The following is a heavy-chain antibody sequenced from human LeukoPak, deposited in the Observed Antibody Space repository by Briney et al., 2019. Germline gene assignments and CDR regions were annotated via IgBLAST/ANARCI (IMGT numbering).Heavy chain of an antibody. Sequence: ASVKVSCKASGGTFSSYAISWVRQAPGQGLEWMGRIIPILGIANYAQKFQGRVTITADKSTSTAYMELSSLRSEDTAVYYCASRVPDSSGYYSFDYWGQGTLATVSS. D-gene: IGHD3-22*01. CDR1: GGTFSSYA. CDR2: IIPILGIA. V-gene: IGHV1-69*04. J-gene: IGHJ4*02. CDR3: ASRVPDSSGYYSFDY.